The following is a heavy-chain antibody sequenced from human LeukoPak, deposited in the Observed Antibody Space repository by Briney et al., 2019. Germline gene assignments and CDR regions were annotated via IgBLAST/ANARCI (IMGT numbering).Heavy chain of an antibody. CDR3: AGEVDYDSSGYPFDY. D-gene: IGHD3-22*01. V-gene: IGHV4-38-2*02. J-gene: IGHJ4*02. Sequence: SETLSLTCTVSGYSISSGYYWGWIRQPPGKGLEWIGSIYHSGSTYYNPSLKSRVTISVDTSKNQFSLKLSSVTAADTAVYYCAGEVDYDSSGYPFDYWGQGTLVTVSS. CDR1: GYSISSGYY. CDR2: IYHSGST.